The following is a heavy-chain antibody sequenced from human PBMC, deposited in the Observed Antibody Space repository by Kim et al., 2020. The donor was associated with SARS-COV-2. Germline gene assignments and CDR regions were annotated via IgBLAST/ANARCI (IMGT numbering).Heavy chain of an antibody. Sequence: GGSLRLSCAASGFTFSSYAMHWVRQAPGKGLEWVAVISYDGSNKYYADSVKGRFTISRDNSKNTLYLQMNSLRAEDTAVYYCARDGHYYDSSGWDGVIDYWGQGTLVTVSS. CDR1: GFTFSSYA. CDR3: ARDGHYYDSSGWDGVIDY. V-gene: IGHV3-30*04. D-gene: IGHD3-22*01. CDR2: ISYDGSNK. J-gene: IGHJ4*02.